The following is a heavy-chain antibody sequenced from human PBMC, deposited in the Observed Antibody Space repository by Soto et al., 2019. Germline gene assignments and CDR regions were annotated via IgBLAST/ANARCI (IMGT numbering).Heavy chain of an antibody. J-gene: IGHJ6*02. V-gene: IGHV5-10-1*03. CDR3: ARRGSSATTHYYYYYGMDV. D-gene: IGHD6-6*01. CDR1: GYSFTSYW. Sequence: EVQLVQSGAEVKKPGESLRISCKGSGYSFTSYWISWVRQMPGKGLEWMGRIDPSDSYTNYSPSFQGHVTISADKSISTAYLQWSSLKASDTAMYYCARRGSSATTHYYYYYGMDVWGQGTTVTVSS. CDR2: IDPSDSYT.